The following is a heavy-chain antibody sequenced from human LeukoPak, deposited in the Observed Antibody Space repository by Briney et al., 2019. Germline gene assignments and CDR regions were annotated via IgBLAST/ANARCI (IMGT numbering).Heavy chain of an antibody. CDR2: ISSSGSTI. D-gene: IGHD6-6*01. CDR1: GFTFSSYS. CDR3: ARDVKSMNFDY. Sequence: GGSLRLSCAASGFTFSSYSMNWVRQAPGKGLEWVSYISSSGSTIYYADSVKGRFTISRDNAKNSLYLQMNSLRAEDTAVYYCARDVKSMNFDYWGQGTLVTVSS. V-gene: IGHV3-48*04. J-gene: IGHJ4*02.